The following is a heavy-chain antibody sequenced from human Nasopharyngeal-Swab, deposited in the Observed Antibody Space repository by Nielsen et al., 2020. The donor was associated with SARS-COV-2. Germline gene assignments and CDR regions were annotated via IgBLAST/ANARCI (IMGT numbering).Heavy chain of an antibody. CDR1: GGSISSSSYY. CDR3: VLNYYDSSGYSYYFDY. V-gene: IGHV4-39*07. Sequence: SETLSLTCTVSGGSISSSSYYWGRLRQPPGKGLEWIGSIYYSGSTYYNPSLKSRVTISVDTSKNQFSLKLSSVTAADTAVYYCVLNYYDSSGYSYYFDYWGQGTLVTVSS. D-gene: IGHD3-22*01. J-gene: IGHJ4*02. CDR2: IYYSGST.